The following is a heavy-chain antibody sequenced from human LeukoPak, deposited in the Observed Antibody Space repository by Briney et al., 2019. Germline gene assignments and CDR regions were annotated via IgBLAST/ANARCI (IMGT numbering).Heavy chain of an antibody. D-gene: IGHD1-26*01. V-gene: IGHV1-69*05. CDR2: IIPIFGTA. J-gene: IGHJ4*02. CDR3: ASVTVGGEIDY. CDR1: GGTLSSYA. Sequence: GSSVKVSCKASGGTLSSYAISWVRQAPGQGLEWMGGIIPIFGTANYAQKFQGRVTITTDESTSTAYMELSSLRSEDTAVYYCASVTVGGEIDYWGQGTLVTVSS.